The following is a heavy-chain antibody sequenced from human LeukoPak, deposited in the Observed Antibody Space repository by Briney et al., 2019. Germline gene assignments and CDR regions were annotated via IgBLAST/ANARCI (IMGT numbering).Heavy chain of an antibody. J-gene: IGHJ6*02. CDR1: GGSISSRDSY. Sequence: SSETLSLTCTVSGGSISSRDSYWSWIRLLPGKGLEWIGYIYYSDNTYYNPSLESRVTISMDTSKNQFSLRLSSVTAADTAVYYCTLTLVRGVIPLSYGMDVWGQGTTVTVSS. CDR2: IYYSDNT. CDR3: TLTLVRGVIPLSYGMDV. V-gene: IGHV4-31*03. D-gene: IGHD3-10*01.